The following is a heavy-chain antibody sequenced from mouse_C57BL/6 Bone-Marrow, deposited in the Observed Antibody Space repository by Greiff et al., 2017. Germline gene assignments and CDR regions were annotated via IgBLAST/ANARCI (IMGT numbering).Heavy chain of an antibody. CDR1: GYTFTSYW. Sequence: QVQLQQPGAELVKPGASVKVSCKASGYTFTSYWMHWVKQRPGQGLEWIGRIHPSDSDTNYNQKFKGKATVTVDNSSSTAYMQRSSLTSEDSAVYYGARWGYNGSSYYFDYWGQGTTLTVSS. CDR2: IHPSDSDT. V-gene: IGHV1-74*01. J-gene: IGHJ2*01. D-gene: IGHD1-1*01. CDR3: ARWGYNGSSYYFDY.